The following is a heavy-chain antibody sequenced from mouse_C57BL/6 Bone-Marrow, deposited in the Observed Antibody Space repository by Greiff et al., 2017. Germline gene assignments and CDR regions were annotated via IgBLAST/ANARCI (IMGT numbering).Heavy chain of an antibody. D-gene: IGHD6-1*01. Sequence: EVLLVESGGGLVQPGGSMKLSCAASGFTFSDAWMDWVRQSPEKGLEWVAEIRNKANNPATYYAESVKGRFTISRDASKSSVYLQMNSLRAEDTGIYYCTSGPLAMDYWGQGTSVTVSS. CDR3: TSGPLAMDY. CDR2: IRNKANNPAT. J-gene: IGHJ4*01. CDR1: GFTFSDAW. V-gene: IGHV6-6*01.